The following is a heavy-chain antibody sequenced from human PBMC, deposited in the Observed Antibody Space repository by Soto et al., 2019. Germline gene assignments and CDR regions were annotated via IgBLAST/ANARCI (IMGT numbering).Heavy chain of an antibody. CDR3: GKDIPSGSTHY. CDR2: IWSHGTDQ. CDR1: GYSITIHG. V-gene: IGHV3-33*02. Sequence: LRLSCAASGYSITIHGMQWVRQAPGKGLEWVALIWSHGTDQYYADSVRGRFTVSRDTSTNTVFLQMHSLRADDTATYYCGKDIPSGSTHYWGQGPPRTGSS. J-gene: IGHJ4*02. D-gene: IGHD3-10*01.